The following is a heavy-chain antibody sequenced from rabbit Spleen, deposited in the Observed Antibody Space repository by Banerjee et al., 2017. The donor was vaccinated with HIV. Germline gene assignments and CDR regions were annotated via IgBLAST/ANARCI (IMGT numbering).Heavy chain of an antibody. D-gene: IGHD8-1*01. J-gene: IGHJ6*01. V-gene: IGHV1S45*01. CDR3: ARDTGSSFSSYGMDL. Sequence: EESGGDLVKPEGSLTLTCTASGFSFSSSYWICWVRQAPGKGLELIACIYTATGKAVYASWAKGRFSISKTSSTTVTLQMTSLTVADTATYFCARDTGSSFSSYGMDLWGPAPWSPS. CDR2: IYTATGKA. CDR1: GFSFSSSYW.